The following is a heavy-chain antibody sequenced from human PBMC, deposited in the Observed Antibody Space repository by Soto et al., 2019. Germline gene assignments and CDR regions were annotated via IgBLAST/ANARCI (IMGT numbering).Heavy chain of an antibody. CDR3: ARVGHFLGNFDI. CDR2: IDPTDSEA. J-gene: IGHJ3*02. V-gene: IGHV5-10-1*01. Sequence: GESLKISCQASGYSFTTNWISWVRHMPGKGLEWMGKIDPTDSEANYSPSFEGHVTISADQSITTAYLHWRSLKASDTAMYYCARVGHFLGNFDIWGQGTMVTVSS. CDR1: GYSFTTNW. D-gene: IGHD7-27*01.